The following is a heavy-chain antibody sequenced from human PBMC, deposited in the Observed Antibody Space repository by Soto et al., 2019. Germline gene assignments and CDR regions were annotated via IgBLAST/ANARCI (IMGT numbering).Heavy chain of an antibody. Sequence: SETLSLTCTVSGGSISSGGHYWTWIRQHPGKGLEWIGYIYYSGSTYYNPSLKSRFTISVDTSKNQFSLKLSSVTAADTAVYYCARVTTPDWFDPWGQGTLVTVSS. CDR1: GGSISSGGHY. J-gene: IGHJ5*02. CDR2: IYYSGST. D-gene: IGHD2-15*01. V-gene: IGHV4-31*03. CDR3: ARVTTPDWFDP.